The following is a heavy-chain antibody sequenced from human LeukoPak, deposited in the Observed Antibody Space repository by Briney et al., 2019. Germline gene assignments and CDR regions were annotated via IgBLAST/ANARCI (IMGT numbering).Heavy chain of an antibody. V-gene: IGHV3-66*01. CDR2: IYSGGST. Sequence: GGSLRLSCAASGFTVSSNYMSWVRQAPGKGLEWVSVIYSGGSTYHADSVKGRFTISRDNSKNTLYLQMNSLRAEDTAVYYCARGYHGDSRNYYFDYWGQGTLVTVSS. CDR3: ARGYHGDSRNYYFDY. J-gene: IGHJ4*02. CDR1: GFTVSSNY. D-gene: IGHD4-17*01.